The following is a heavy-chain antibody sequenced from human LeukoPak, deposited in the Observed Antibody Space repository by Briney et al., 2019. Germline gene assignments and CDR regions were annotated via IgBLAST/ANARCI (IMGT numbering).Heavy chain of an antibody. CDR3: AREYSSPYYYYGMDV. CDR2: ISAYNGNT. D-gene: IGHD6-13*01. Sequence: ASVKVSCKASGYTFTSYGISWVRQAPGQRPEWLGWISAYNGNTNYAQKLQGRVTMTTDTSTSTAYMELRSLRSDDTAVYYCAREYSSPYYYYGMDVWGQGTTVTVSS. CDR1: GYTFTSYG. J-gene: IGHJ6*02. V-gene: IGHV1-18*01.